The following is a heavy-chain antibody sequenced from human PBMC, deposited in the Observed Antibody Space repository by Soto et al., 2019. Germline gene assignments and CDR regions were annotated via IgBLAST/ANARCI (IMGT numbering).Heavy chain of an antibody. CDR2: ISAYNGNT. J-gene: IGHJ6*03. CDR1: GYTFTSYG. CDR3: ARPVYYYGSGSYYLHYYYYMDV. D-gene: IGHD3-10*01. Sequence: ASVKVSCKASGYTFTSYGISWVRQAPGQGLEWMGWISAYNGNTNYAQKLQGRATMTTDTSTSTAYMELRSLRSDDTAVYYCARPVYYYGSGSYYLHYYYYMDVWGKGTTVTVSS. V-gene: IGHV1-18*01.